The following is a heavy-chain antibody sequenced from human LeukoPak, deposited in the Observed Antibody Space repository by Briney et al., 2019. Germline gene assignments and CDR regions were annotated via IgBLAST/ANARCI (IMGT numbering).Heavy chain of an antibody. D-gene: IGHD3-22*01. CDR1: GFTFSSYA. CDR3: ARALPTYYYDSSGYYP. Sequence: GGSLSLSCAASGFTFSSYAMHWVRQAPGKGLEWVAVISYDGSNKYYADSVKGRFTISRDNSKNTLYLQMNSLRAEDTAVYYCARALPTYYYDSSGYYPWGQGTLVTVSS. J-gene: IGHJ5*02. V-gene: IGHV3-30-3*01. CDR2: ISYDGSNK.